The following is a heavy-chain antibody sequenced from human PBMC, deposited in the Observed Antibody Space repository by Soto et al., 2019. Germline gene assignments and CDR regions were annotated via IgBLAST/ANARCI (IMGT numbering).Heavy chain of an antibody. CDR1: GGSFSGYY. CDR3: ARVPVYCSSTSCYAYFDY. J-gene: IGHJ4*02. D-gene: IGHD2-2*01. V-gene: IGHV4-34*01. CDR2: INHSGST. Sequence: QVQLQQWGAGLLKPSETLSLTCAVYGGSFSGYYWSWIRQPPGKGLEWIGEINHSGSTNYNPSLKIRGTISVDPSKNQFSLKLGSVTAADTAVYYCARVPVYCSSTSCYAYFDYWGQGTLVTVSS.